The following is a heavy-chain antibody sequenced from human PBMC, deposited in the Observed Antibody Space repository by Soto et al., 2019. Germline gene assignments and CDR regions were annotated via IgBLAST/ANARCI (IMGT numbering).Heavy chain of an antibody. V-gene: IGHV1-3*01. J-gene: IGHJ4*02. D-gene: IGHD3-10*01. CDR2: INAGNGNT. CDR3: AREALLLDYNDTRERKNVIWF. CDR1: GYTFTSYA. Sequence: ASVKVSCKASGYTFTSYAMHWVRQAPGQRLEWMGWINAGNGNTKYSQKFQGRVTITRDTSASTAYMELSSLRSEDTAVYHCAREALLLDYNDTRERKNVIWFWGQGTLVTV.